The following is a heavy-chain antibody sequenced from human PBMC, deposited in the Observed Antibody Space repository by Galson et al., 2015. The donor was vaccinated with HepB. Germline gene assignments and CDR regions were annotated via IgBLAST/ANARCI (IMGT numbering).Heavy chain of an antibody. V-gene: IGHV3-21*01. Sequence: SLRLSCAASGFTFSSYSMNWVRQAPGKGLEWVPSISSSSSYIYYADSVKGRFTISRDNAKNSLYLQMNSLRAEDTAVYYCARGITMIVVAQYYFDYWGQGTLVTVSS. J-gene: IGHJ4*02. CDR1: GFTFSSYS. CDR2: ISSSSSYI. CDR3: ARGITMIVVAQYYFDY. D-gene: IGHD3-22*01.